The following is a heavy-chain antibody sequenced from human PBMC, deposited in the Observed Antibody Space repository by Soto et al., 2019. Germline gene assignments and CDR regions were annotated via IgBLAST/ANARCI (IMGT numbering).Heavy chain of an antibody. CDR2: ISWNSGTI. D-gene: IGHD3-10*01. J-gene: IGHJ6*03. V-gene: IGHV3-9*01. CDR1: GFTFDDYA. Sequence: GGSLRLSCAASGFTFDDYAMQWVRQAPGKGLEWVSGISWNSGTIVYADSLKGRFTVSRDNTKNSLYLQLNSLRPEDTALYYCARSRGGGPHYYMDVWGKGTPVTVSS. CDR3: ARSRGGGPHYYMDV.